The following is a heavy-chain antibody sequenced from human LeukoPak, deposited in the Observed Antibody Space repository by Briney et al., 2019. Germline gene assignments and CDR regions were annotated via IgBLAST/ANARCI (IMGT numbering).Heavy chain of an antibody. J-gene: IGHJ4*02. CDR3: ARDHYAGEIWFGESTKGYFDY. D-gene: IGHD3-10*01. V-gene: IGHV3-21*04. CDR2: ISGSSYYI. Sequence: PGGSLRLSCAASGFTFSSYTINWVRQAPGKGLEWVSSISGSSYYIYYADSVRGRFTISRDNAKNSVYLQMNSLRAEDTAVYYCARDHYAGEIWFGESTKGYFDYWGQGTLVTVSS. CDR1: GFTFSSYT.